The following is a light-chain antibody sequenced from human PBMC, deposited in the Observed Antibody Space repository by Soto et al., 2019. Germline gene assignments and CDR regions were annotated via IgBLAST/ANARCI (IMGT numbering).Light chain of an antibody. Sequence: DIQLTQSPSSLSASVGDRISITCRTSQDVAYYLNWYQERPGKAPKVLLYAVSELERGVPPRFSASGSGTDFTLTISRLEPEDFATYYCQRSGIPWTFGPGTKVEMK. CDR2: AVS. CDR1: QDVAYY. J-gene: IGKJ1*01. CDR3: QRSGIPWT. V-gene: IGKV1-39*01.